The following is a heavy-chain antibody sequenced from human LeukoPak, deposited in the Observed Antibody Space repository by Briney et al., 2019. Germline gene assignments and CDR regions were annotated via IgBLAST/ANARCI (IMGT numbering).Heavy chain of an antibody. D-gene: IGHD3-10*01. V-gene: IGHV4-59*12. CDR1: GGSISSYY. CDR3: ARGRGITMVRGVTYFDY. J-gene: IGHJ4*02. CDR2: IYYSGST. Sequence: SETLSLTCTVSGGSISSYYWSWIRQPPGKGLEWIGYIYYSGSTNYNPSLKSRVTISVDTSKNQFSLKLSSVTAADTAVYYCARGRGITMVRGVTYFDYWGQGTLVTVSS.